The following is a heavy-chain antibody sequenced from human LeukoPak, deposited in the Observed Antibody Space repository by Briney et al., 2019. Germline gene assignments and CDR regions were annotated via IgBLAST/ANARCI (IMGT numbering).Heavy chain of an antibody. D-gene: IGHD3-22*01. Sequence: GGSLRLSCAASGSTFSSYSMSWVRQAPGKGLEWVSGINWNGGSTGYADSVKGRFTISRDNSKNTLYLLMNSLRDQDTAVYYCARVGDTSAYYPFDYWGQGPLVTVSS. V-gene: IGHV3-20*04. CDR3: ARVGDTSAYYPFDY. J-gene: IGHJ4*02. CDR1: GSTFSSYS. CDR2: INWNGGST.